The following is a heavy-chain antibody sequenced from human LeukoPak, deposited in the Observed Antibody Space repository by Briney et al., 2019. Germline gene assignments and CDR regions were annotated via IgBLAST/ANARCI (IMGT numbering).Heavy chain of an antibody. CDR1: GYTFTSYD. J-gene: IGHJ4*02. CDR3: ARGPPGGRFGELSYGY. CDR2: MNPNSGNT. D-gene: IGHD3-10*01. V-gene: IGHV1-8*01. Sequence: ASVKVSCKASGYTFTSYDINWVRQATGQGLEWMGWMNPNSGNTGYAQKFQGRVTMTRNTSISTAYMELSSLRSEDTAVYYCARGPPGGRFGELSYGYWGQGTLVTVSS.